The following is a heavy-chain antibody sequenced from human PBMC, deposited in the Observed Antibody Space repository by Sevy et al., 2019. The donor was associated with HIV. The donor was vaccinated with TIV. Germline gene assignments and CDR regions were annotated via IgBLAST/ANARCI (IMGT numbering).Heavy chain of an antibody. J-gene: IGHJ4*02. Sequence: ASVKVSCEASGYTFTNYRIYWVRQAPGQGLEWMGWISPFNGDTNYVQKLQGRVTMITDTSTSTAYMELRSLRADDTAVYYCARDYCSGGSCYSFEYWGQGTLVTVSS. V-gene: IGHV1-18*01. CDR2: ISPFNGDT. CDR3: ARDYCSGGSCYSFEY. CDR1: GYTFTNYR. D-gene: IGHD2-15*01.